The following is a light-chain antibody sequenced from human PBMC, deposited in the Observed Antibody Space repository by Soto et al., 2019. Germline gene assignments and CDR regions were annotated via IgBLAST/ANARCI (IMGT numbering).Light chain of an antibody. CDR3: QQYNSYSTS. CDR2: DAS. V-gene: IGKV1-5*01. CDR1: QSISSW. J-gene: IGKJ1*01. Sequence: DIQMTQSPSTLSASVGDRVTITCRASQSISSWLAWYQQKPGKAPKLLIYDASSLESGVPSRFSGSGSGIEFNLTISRLQPDDFATYYCQQYNSYSTSFGQGTKVE.